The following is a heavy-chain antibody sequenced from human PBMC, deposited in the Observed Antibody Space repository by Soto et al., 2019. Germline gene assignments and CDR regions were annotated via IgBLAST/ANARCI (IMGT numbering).Heavy chain of an antibody. Sequence: QVPLVQSGDEEKKPGASVKVSCKASGYTFTGYAMHGVRQAPGQRLEWMGWINAGNGNTKYSQKFQGRVTITRDTSASTAYMELSSLRSEDTAVYYCARAVAVPADFDYWGQGTLVTVSS. CDR3: ARAVAVPADFDY. CDR1: GYTFTGYA. V-gene: IGHV1-3*05. CDR2: INAGNGNT. D-gene: IGHD6-19*01. J-gene: IGHJ4*02.